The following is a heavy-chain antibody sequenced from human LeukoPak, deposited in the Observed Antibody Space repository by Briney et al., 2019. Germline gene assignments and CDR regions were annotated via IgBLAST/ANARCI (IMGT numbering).Heavy chain of an antibody. V-gene: IGHV3-74*01. Sequence: GGPLRPSCAASGFPSSTSWMHWVGKPPGKGLVWVSHINTDGSITAYAGSMKGRFTISRDNAKNTLYLQMNSLRVEDTAVYYCARDLGGPFDYWGQGNLVTVSS. CDR3: ARDLGGPFDY. CDR2: INTDGSIT. J-gene: IGHJ4*02. D-gene: IGHD3-10*01. CDR1: GFPSSTSW.